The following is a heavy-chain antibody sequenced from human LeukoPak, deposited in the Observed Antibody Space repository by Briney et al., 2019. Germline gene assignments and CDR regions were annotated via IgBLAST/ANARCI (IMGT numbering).Heavy chain of an antibody. Sequence: GGSLRLSCSASGYTFSTYGMSWVRQAPGKGLEYVSAITINGGSTNYADSVKGRFTISRDNSKNTLYLQMSSLRAEDTAVYYCVKGQGDYWGQGTLVTVSS. J-gene: IGHJ4*02. CDR3: VKGQGDY. CDR2: ITINGGST. V-gene: IGHV3-64D*06. CDR1: GYTFSTYG.